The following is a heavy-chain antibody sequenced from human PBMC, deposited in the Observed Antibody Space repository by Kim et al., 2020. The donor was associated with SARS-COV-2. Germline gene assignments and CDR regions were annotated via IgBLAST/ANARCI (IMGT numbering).Heavy chain of an antibody. Sequence: GGSLRLSCAASGFTFSSYWMHWVRQAPGKGLVWVSRIKSDGSSAMYAEFVKGRFTISRDNAKNTLFLQMNSLRAEDTAVYHCARGDSLGYLGQGTLVTVS. V-gene: IGHV3-74*03. CDR1: GFTFSSYW. D-gene: IGHD3-16*01. J-gene: IGHJ4*02. CDR2: IKSDGSSA. CDR3: ARGDSLGY.